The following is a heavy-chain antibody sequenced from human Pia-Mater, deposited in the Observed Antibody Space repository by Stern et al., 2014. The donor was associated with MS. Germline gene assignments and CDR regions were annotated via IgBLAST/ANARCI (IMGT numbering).Heavy chain of an antibody. CDR2: ISTSGIYK. CDR1: GFTVSSYR. V-gene: IGHV3-21*01. J-gene: IGHJ4*02. Sequence: VQLVESGGGLVKPGGSLRLSCAASGFTVSSYRLNWVRQAPGKGLEWVSSISTSGIYKYYADSVKGRFTISRDNAKNSLYLQMSSLRAEDTAVYYCTRAPGITASGSHFDYWGQGSLVTVSS. D-gene: IGHD6-19*01. CDR3: TRAPGITASGSHFDY.